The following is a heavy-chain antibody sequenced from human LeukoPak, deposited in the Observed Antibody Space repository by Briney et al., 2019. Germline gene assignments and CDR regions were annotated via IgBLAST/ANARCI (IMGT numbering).Heavy chain of an antibody. J-gene: IGHJ4*02. CDR3: AKDLDGSGMYGGTDS. CDR2: ITASARTT. CDR1: GFNFRDYG. Sequence: PWGALRLSCEASGFNFRDYGMNWVRQAPGKGLEWVSGITASARTTYYADSVKGRFTIYSDNSKNTLSLRMSSLRAEDSAVYYCAKDLDGSGMYGGTDSWGQGTPVTVSS. D-gene: IGHD6-19*01. V-gene: IGHV3-23*01.